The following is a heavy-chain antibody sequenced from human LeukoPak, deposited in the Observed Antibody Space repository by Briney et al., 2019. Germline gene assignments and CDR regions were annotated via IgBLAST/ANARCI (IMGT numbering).Heavy chain of an antibody. J-gene: IGHJ5*02. CDR2: VYHSGGGNK. D-gene: IGHD3-10*01. CDR3: VRSFRYNWFDP. Sequence: SETLSLTCTVSGGSISSYYWSWIRQPPGKGLEWIGEVYHSGGGNKNYNPSLKSQATISIDTSKNQFSLKLSSVTAADTAVYYCVRSFRYNWFDPWGQGTLVTVSS. CDR1: GGSISSYY. V-gene: IGHV4-59*12.